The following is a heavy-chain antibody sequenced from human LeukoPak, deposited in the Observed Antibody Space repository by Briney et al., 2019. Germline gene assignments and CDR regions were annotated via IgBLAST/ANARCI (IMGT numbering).Heavy chain of an antibody. J-gene: IGHJ4*02. CDR2: INHSGST. Sequence: PSETLSLTCAVYGGSFSGYHWSWIRQPPGKGLEWIGEINHSGSTNYNPSLKSRVTISVDTSKNQFSLKLSSVTAADTAVYYCARVPPKSSGRKLDYWGQGTLVTVSS. V-gene: IGHV4-34*01. CDR1: GGSFSGYH. D-gene: IGHD3-22*01. CDR3: ARVPPKSSGRKLDY.